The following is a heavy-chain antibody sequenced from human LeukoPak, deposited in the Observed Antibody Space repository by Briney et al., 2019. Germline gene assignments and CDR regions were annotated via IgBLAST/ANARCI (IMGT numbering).Heavy chain of an antibody. CDR2: INHSGST. V-gene: IGHV4-34*01. D-gene: IGHD6-19*01. CDR3: ARDSLGGLYSSGWYPRAFDP. Sequence: SETLSLTCAVYGGSFSGYYWSWIRQPPGKGLEWIGEINHSGSTNYNPSLKSRVTISVDTSKNQFSLKLSSVTAADTAVYYCARDSLGGLYSSGWYPRAFDPWGQGTLVTVSS. CDR1: GGSFSGYY. J-gene: IGHJ5*02.